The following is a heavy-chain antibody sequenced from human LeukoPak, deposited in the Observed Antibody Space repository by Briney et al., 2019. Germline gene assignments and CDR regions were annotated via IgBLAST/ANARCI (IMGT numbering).Heavy chain of an antibody. V-gene: IGHV3-9*01. J-gene: IGHJ4*02. CDR2: ISWNSGSI. CDR1: GFTFYDYA. Sequence: GRSLRLSCAASGFTFYDYAMPWVRQAPGKGLEWVSGISWNSGSIGYADSVKGRFTISRDQSKNTLSLQMNSLRTEDTAVYYCAKGDSSGAFDYWGQGTLVTVSS. D-gene: IGHD2-21*01. CDR3: AKGDSSGAFDY.